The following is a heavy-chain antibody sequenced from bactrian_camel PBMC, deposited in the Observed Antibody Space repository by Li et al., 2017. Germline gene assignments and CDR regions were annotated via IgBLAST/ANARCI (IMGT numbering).Heavy chain of an antibody. D-gene: IGHD1*01. V-gene: IGHV3S55*01. CDR3: TSGATFTAWKP. Sequence: LKLSCTASGLTFDHGSMAWYRQGAGNECNLVSTLSADGSTYYANSVKGRFTISRDDANNMVYLQLNNLKTEDSAVYYCTSGATFTAWKPRGQGTQVTVS. CDR1: GLTFDHGS. J-gene: IGHJ4*01. CDR2: LSADGST.